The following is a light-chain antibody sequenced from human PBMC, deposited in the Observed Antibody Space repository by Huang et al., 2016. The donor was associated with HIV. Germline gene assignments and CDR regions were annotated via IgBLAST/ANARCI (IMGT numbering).Light chain of an antibody. CDR2: DAS. J-gene: IGKJ4*01. CDR1: QDINND. CDR3: QQYDNLPLT. Sequence: DIQMTQSPSSLSASVGDRVTITCQASQDINNDLNWYQQKPGKAPELLIYDASNLETGVPSRFSGSGSGTDFTFTISILQPEDIATYYCQQYDNLPLTFGGGTKVEIK. V-gene: IGKV1-33*01.